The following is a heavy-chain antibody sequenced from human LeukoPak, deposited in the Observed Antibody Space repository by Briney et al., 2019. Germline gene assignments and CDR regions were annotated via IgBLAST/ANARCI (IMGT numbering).Heavy chain of an antibody. Sequence: ASVKVSCKASGYTFTSYDINWVRQATGQGLEWMKWMNPNSGNTGYAQKFQGRVTMTRNTSISTAYMDLSSLRSEDTAVYYCARGRRAAAGRGFDPWGQGTLVTVSS. D-gene: IGHD6-13*01. J-gene: IGHJ5*02. CDR1: GYTFTSYD. CDR3: ARGRRAAAGRGFDP. CDR2: MNPNSGNT. V-gene: IGHV1-8*01.